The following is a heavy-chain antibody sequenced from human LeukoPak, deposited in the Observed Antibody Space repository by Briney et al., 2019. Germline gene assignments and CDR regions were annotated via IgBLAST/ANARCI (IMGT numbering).Heavy chain of an antibody. D-gene: IGHD4-17*01. J-gene: IGHJ5*01. Sequence: GGSLRLSCAASGFTFSNFAMTWVRQAPGKGLEGVSSLTSSRGHSYTADTVKGRFTISRDNSQNTLYLQMNNLRVEDTGVYYCSRDPNGDYVGAFDFWGQGTLVTVSS. CDR3: SRDPNGDYVGAFDF. V-gene: IGHV3-23*01. CDR2: LTSSRGHS. CDR1: GFTFSNFA.